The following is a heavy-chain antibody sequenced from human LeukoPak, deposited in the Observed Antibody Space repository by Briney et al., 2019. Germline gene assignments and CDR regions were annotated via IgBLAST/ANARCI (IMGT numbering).Heavy chain of an antibody. CDR2: ISHSGST. CDR3: ARVTGTTPFDC. V-gene: IGHV4-4*02. D-gene: IGHD1-1*01. J-gene: IGHJ5*01. CDR1: GGSISNYYY. Sequence: PSETLSLTCPVAGGSISNYYYWTCIRQPPGKGLEWIGEISHSGSTNYNPSLEIRVTMSVDKSKNQFSLNLRSVTAADTAVYFCARVTGTTPFDCWGQGTLVTVSS.